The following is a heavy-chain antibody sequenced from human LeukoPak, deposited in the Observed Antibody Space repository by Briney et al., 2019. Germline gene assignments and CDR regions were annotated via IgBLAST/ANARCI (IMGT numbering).Heavy chain of an antibody. Sequence: SETLSLTCTVSGGSISSYYWSWIRQPAGKGLEWIGRIYTSGSTNYNPSLKSRVTMSVDTSKNQFSLKLSSVTAADTAVYYCARDNPDYDFWSGYTFDYWGQGTLVTVSS. CDR1: GGSISSYY. V-gene: IGHV4-4*07. CDR3: ARDNPDYDFWSGYTFDY. D-gene: IGHD3-3*01. J-gene: IGHJ4*02. CDR2: IYTSGST.